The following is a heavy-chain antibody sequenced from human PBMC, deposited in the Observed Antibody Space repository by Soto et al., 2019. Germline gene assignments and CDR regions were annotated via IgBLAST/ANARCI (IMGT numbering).Heavy chain of an antibody. J-gene: IGHJ4*02. CDR3: VKEGKMGVEGFDF. V-gene: IGHV3-9*01. D-gene: IGHD1-26*01. CDR2: INWNSGSI. Sequence: PGGSLRLSCAASGFTFDDYAIHWVRQAPGKGLEWVSGINWNSGSIAYADSVKGRFTISRDNAKNSLFLQMNSLRAEDTAICYCVKEGKMGVEGFDFWGQGTMVTVSS. CDR1: GFTFDDYA.